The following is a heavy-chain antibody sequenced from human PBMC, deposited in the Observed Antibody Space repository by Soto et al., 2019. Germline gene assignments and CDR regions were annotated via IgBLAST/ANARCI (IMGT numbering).Heavy chain of an antibody. CDR1: GFTFSSDA. J-gene: IGHJ4*02. Sequence: EVQLLESGGGLVQPGGALRLSCAAPGFTFSSDAMSWVRQAPGKGLAWVSGTSGSGGNTYYADAVNGRFTSSRENSKKPVHLQMNNQRAEDTVVYYCAKDLRAAMVRGVIYRPKDYWGQGTLVTVSS. CDR2: TSGSGGNT. D-gene: IGHD3-10*01. V-gene: IGHV3-23*01. CDR3: AKDLRAAMVRGVIYRPKDY.